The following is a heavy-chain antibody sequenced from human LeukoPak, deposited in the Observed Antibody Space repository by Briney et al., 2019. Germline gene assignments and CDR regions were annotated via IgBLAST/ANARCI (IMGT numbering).Heavy chain of an antibody. Sequence: GGSLRLSCAASGFTFSSYGMHWVRQAPGKGLEWVAVISYDGSNKYYADSVKGRFTISRDNSKNTLYLQMNSLRAEDTAVYYCAKDVRHYYGSGRIYYMDVWGKGTTVIISS. CDR2: ISYDGSNK. CDR1: GFTFSSYG. D-gene: IGHD3-10*01. CDR3: AKDVRHYYGSGRIYYMDV. J-gene: IGHJ6*03. V-gene: IGHV3-30*18.